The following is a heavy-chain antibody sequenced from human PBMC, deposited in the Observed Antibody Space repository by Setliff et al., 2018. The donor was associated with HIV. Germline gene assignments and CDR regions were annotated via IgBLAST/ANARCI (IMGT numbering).Heavy chain of an antibody. Sequence: TSETLSLTCTVSGGSISTYYWSWIRQPPGKGLEWIGYIYYSGSTNYNPSLKSRVTISVDTSKNQFSLKLSSVTAADTAVYYCARDLKSGSYSPGAFDIWGQGTMVTVSS. CDR3: ARDLKSGSYSPGAFDI. J-gene: IGHJ3*02. CDR1: GGSISTYY. V-gene: IGHV4-59*01. CDR2: IYYSGST. D-gene: IGHD3-10*01.